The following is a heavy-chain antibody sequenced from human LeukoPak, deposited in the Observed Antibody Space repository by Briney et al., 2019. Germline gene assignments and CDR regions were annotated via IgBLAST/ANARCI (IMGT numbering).Heavy chain of an antibody. V-gene: IGHV1-2*02. J-gene: IGHJ4*02. CDR2: INPNSGGT. CDR1: GYTFTSYY. D-gene: IGHD3-22*01. CDR3: ARVNNYYDSSGYLYYFDN. Sequence: GASVKVSCKASGYTFTSYYMHWVRQAPGQGLEWMGWINPNSGGTNTAQKFQGRVTMTRDTSLNTAYMELSRLRSDDTAVYYCARVNNYYDSSGYLYYFDNWGQGTLVTVSS.